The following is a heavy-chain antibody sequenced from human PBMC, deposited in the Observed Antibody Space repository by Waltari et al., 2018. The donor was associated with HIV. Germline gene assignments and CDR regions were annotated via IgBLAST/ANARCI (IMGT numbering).Heavy chain of an antibody. Sequence: QVHLQQWGTGLLKPSETLSLSCAVYGASFRDSKSFNDFYWIWIRQPPGRGLEWIGEINHRGSSSYNPSLKSRVTISVDTSRNRISLNMTSVNATDTAVYYCARGRGSFYNYYGLDVWGLGTKVSV. D-gene: IGHD3-10*01. J-gene: IGHJ6*02. CDR2: INHRGSS. CDR3: ARGRGSFYNYYGLDV. V-gene: IGHV4-34*01. CDR1: GASFRDSKSFNDFY.